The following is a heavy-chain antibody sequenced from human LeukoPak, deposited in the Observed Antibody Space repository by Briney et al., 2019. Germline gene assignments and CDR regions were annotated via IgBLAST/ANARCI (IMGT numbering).Heavy chain of an antibody. Sequence: GASVKVSCKASGYTFTGYYMHWVRQAPGQGLEWMGWINPNSGGTNYAQKFQGRVTMTRDTSISTAYMELSRLRSDDTAVYYCARDSSGYPDAFDIWGQGTMVTVSS. CDR1: GYTFTGYY. CDR3: ARDSSGYPDAFDI. CDR2: INPNSGGT. D-gene: IGHD3-22*01. V-gene: IGHV1-2*02. J-gene: IGHJ3*02.